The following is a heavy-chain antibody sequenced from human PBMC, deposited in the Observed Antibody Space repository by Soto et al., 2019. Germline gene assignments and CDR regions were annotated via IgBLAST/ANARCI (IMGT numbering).Heavy chain of an antibody. J-gene: IGHJ6*02. V-gene: IGHV5-10-1*01. CDR1: GYSFTSYW. D-gene: IGHD1-1*01. CDR2: IDPSDSYT. CDR3: ERHNWGRYYYYGMDV. Sequence: PGESLKISCNGSGYSFTSYWISWVRQMPGKGLEWMGRIDPSDSYTNYSPSFQGHVTISADKSISNAYLQWSSMKASDTSMYYCERHNWGRYYYYGMDVWGQWTTVTVSS.